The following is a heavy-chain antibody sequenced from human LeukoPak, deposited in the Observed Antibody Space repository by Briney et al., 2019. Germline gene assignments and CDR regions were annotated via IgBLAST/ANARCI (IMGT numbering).Heavy chain of an antibody. Sequence: PGGSLRLSCAASGFTFSSYGMHRVRQAPGKGLEWVAVIWYDGSNKYYADSVKGRFTISRDNSKNTLYLQMNSLRAEDTAVYYCARGLVGARGSTDAFDIWGQGTMVTVSS. CDR3: ARGLVGARGSTDAFDI. CDR2: IWYDGSNK. J-gene: IGHJ3*02. D-gene: IGHD1-26*01. V-gene: IGHV3-33*01. CDR1: GFTFSSYG.